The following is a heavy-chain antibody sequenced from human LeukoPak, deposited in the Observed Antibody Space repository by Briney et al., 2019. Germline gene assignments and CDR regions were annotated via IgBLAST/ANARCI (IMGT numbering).Heavy chain of an antibody. D-gene: IGHD6-13*01. CDR3: ARETDSSSWYGY. J-gene: IGHJ4*02. CDR1: GYTFTGYY. Sequence: ASVKVSCKASGYTFTGYYMHWVRQAPGQGLEWMGRINPNSGGTNYAQKFQGRVTMTRDTSIGTAYMELSRLRSDDTAVYYCARETDSSSWYGYWGQGTLVTVSS. V-gene: IGHV1-2*06. CDR2: INPNSGGT.